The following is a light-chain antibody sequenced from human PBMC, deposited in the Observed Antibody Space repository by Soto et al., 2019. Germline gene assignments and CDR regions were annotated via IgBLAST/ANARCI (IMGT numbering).Light chain of an antibody. CDR3: CSYAGSSTFV. CDR1: SSDVGSYNL. CDR2: EGS. V-gene: IGLV2-23*03. Sequence: QAVVTQPASMSGSPGQSITISCTGTSSDVGSYNLVSWYQQHPGKAPKLMIYEGSKRPSGVSNRFSGSKSGNTASLTISGLQAEDEADYYCCSYAGSSTFVFGGGTKLTVL. J-gene: IGLJ2*01.